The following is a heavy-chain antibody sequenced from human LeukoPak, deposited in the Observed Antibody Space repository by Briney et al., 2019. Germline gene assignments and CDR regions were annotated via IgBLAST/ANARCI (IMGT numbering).Heavy chain of an antibody. CDR3: AREEEATNFDY. J-gene: IGHJ4*02. Sequence: GGSLRLSCAASGFTFSSYAMHWVRQAPGKGLEWVANIKQDGSEKYYVDSVKGRFTISRDNAKNSLYLQMNSLRAEDTAVYYCAREEEATNFDYWGQGTLVTVSS. CDR2: IKQDGSEK. CDR1: GFTFSSYA. D-gene: IGHD1-1*01. V-gene: IGHV3-7*01.